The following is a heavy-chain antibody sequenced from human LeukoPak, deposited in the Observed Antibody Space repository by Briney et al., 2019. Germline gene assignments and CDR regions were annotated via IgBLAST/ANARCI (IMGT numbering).Heavy chain of an antibody. CDR2: IHYSGST. V-gene: IGHV4-59*08. D-gene: IGHD2-2*01. Sequence: PSETLSLTCTVSGGSIFSYYWSWIRQSPGKGLEWIAYIHYSGSTNYNPSLESRVTIAADTSMNHFSLKLSSVTAADTAVYYCARASGDQRYYYYYLDVWGKGTTVTVSS. J-gene: IGHJ6*03. CDR1: GGSIFSYY. CDR3: ARASGDQRYYYYYLDV.